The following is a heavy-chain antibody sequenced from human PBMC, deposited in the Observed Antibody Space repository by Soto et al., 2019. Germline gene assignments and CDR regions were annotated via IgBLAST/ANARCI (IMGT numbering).Heavy chain of an antibody. J-gene: IGHJ4*02. V-gene: IGHV3-15*07. Sequence: EVQLVESGGGLVKPGGSLRLSCAASGFTFSNAWMNWVRQAPGKGLEWVGRIKSKTDGGTTDYAAPVKGRFTISRDDSKNTLYLQMNRLKTEDTAVYYCTTGAVLLWFGELLLTNDYWGQGTLVTVSS. D-gene: IGHD3-10*01. CDR3: TTGAVLLWFGELLLTNDY. CDR2: IKSKTDGGTT. CDR1: GFTFSNAW.